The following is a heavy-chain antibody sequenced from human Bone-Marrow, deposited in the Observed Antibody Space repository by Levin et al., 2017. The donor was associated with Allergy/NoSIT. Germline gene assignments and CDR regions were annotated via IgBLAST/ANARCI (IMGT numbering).Heavy chain of an antibody. J-gene: IGHJ4*02. V-gene: IGHV3-23*01. CDR3: ANLYGDYEAY. CDR1: GFTFSKHA. D-gene: IGHD4-17*01. CDR2: IAGDGTT. Sequence: GESLKISCAPSGFTFSKHAMHWARQAPGKGLEWVSAIAGDGTTHYAGSVRGRFTISTDISKNTLYLQMNSLRPEDTAIYYCANLYGDYEAYWGQGTLVTVSS.